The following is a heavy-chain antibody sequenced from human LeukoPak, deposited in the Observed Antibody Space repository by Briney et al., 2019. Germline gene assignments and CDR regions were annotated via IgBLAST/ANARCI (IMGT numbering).Heavy chain of an antibody. Sequence: ASVKVSCKASGGTFSSYAISWVRQAPGQGLEWMGGIIPIFGTANYAQKFQGRVTITADKSTSTAYMELSSLRSEDTAVYYCARDRGPDVFLTLGVVVAATQRNWFDPWGQGTLVTVSS. J-gene: IGHJ5*02. CDR2: IIPIFGTA. CDR1: GGTFSSYA. V-gene: IGHV1-69*06. D-gene: IGHD2-15*01. CDR3: ARDRGPDVFLTLGVVVAATQRNWFDP.